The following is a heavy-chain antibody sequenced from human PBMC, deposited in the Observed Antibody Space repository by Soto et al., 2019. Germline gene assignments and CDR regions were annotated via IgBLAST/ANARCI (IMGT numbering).Heavy chain of an antibody. J-gene: IGHJ5*02. CDR2: IAYSGDT. Sequence: SQTMSLTCAVSGASNTGAYSYWFWIRKPPRKGQEWIGYIAYSGDTYYNPTLRSRVTISADRSEKKFALTLKAVVAADTAVSFCAREVERSAIGPWGQGTSVTVSS. D-gene: IGHD3-3*01. CDR3: AREVERSAIGP. CDR1: GASNTGAYSY. V-gene: IGHV4-31*11.